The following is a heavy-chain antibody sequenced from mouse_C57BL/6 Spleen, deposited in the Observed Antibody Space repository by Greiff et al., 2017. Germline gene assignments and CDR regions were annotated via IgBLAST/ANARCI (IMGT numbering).Heavy chain of an antibody. Sequence: QVHVKQSGPGLVQPSQSLSITCTVSGFSLTSYGVHWVRQSPGKGLEWLGVIWRGGSTDYNAAFMSRLSITKDNSKSQVFFKMNSLQADDTAIYYCAKDDYGSSYMFAYWGQGTLVTVSA. V-gene: IGHV2-5*01. D-gene: IGHD1-1*01. CDR2: IWRGGST. CDR1: GFSLTSYG. J-gene: IGHJ3*01. CDR3: AKDDYGSSYMFAY.